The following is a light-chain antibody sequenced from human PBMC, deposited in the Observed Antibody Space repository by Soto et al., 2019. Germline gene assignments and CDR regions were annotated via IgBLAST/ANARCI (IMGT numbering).Light chain of an antibody. V-gene: IGKV3-20*01. CDR3: QDYGSSRT. J-gene: IGKJ1*01. Sequence: ETVLTQSPGTLSLSPGERATLSCRASQSVSNSYLAWCQQRPGQAPRLLIYGASNRATGIPDRFSGSGSGTDFTLTISRLEPEDVAVYYCQDYGSSRTFGEGTKVEIK. CDR2: GAS. CDR1: QSVSNSY.